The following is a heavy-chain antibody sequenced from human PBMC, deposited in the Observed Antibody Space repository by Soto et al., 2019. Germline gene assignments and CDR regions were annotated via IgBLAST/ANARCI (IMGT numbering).Heavy chain of an antibody. CDR3: ARHTPPQIAPEDYDFWSGYSYYYGMDV. D-gene: IGHD3-3*01. V-gene: IGHV1-8*01. Sequence: QVQLVQSGAEVKKPGASVKVSCKASGYTFTSYDINWVRQATGQGLEWMGWMNPNSGNTGYAQKFQGRVTMTRNTSISTAYMEXXSXRSXDTAVYYCARHTPPQIAPEDYDFWSGYSYYYGMDVWGQGTTVTVSS. CDR1: GYTFTSYD. CDR2: MNPNSGNT. J-gene: IGHJ6*02.